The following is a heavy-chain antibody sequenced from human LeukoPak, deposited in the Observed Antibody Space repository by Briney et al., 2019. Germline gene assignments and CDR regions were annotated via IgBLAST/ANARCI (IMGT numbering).Heavy chain of an antibody. CDR3: ARDLGYYDSSGPSD. V-gene: IGHV1-2*06. CDR2: INPNSGGT. Sequence: VASVKVSCKASGYTFTGYYMHWVRQAPGQGLEWMGRINPNSGGTNYAQKFQGRVTMTRDTSISTAYMELSRLRSDDTAVYYCARDLGYYDSSGPSDWGQGTLVTVSS. J-gene: IGHJ4*02. D-gene: IGHD3-22*01. CDR1: GYTFTGYY.